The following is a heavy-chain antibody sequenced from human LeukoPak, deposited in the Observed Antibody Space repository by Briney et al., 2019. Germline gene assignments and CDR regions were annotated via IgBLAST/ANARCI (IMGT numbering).Heavy chain of an antibody. CDR1: GFTFNMFW. CDR3: AKDEGSGTWHY. D-gene: IGHD2-15*01. J-gene: IGHJ4*02. CDR2: IKQDGSEE. V-gene: IGHV3-7*03. Sequence: GGSLRLSCAASGFTFNMFWMTWVRQAPGKGLEWVANIKQDGSEENYGDSVKGRFTISRDNAKNSLYLQTNSLRAEDTAVYYCAKDEGSGTWHYWGQGTLVTVSS.